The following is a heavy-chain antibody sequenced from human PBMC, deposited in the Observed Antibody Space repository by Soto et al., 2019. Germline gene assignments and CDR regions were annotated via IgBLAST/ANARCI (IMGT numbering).Heavy chain of an antibody. Sequence: QVQLVQSGAEVKKPGSSVKVSCKASGGTFSNYVVNWVRQAPGQGLEWMGRIIPISGAANYAQKFQGRVTIIADKSTSTSYMELSSLRSEDTAVYYCARHMTRTVVPYFDFWGQGTLVTVSS. CDR3: ARHMTRTVVPYFDF. J-gene: IGHJ4*02. D-gene: IGHD1-7*01. CDR1: GGTFSNYV. CDR2: IIPISGAA. V-gene: IGHV1-69*06.